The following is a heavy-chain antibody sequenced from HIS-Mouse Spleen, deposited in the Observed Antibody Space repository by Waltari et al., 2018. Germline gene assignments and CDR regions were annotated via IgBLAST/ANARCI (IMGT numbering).Heavy chain of an antibody. CDR3: ASRASGSYYTGRHFQH. CDR2: IIPIFGTA. D-gene: IGHD1-26*01. J-gene: IGHJ1*01. CDR1: GGAFSPYA. Sequence: QVQLVLSGAEVTTSGATVEVSCRAAGGAFSPYAMSWVRLDPGQGLEWMGGIIPIFGTANYEQKFQGRVTITADESTSTAYMELSSLRSEDTAVYYCASRASGSYYTGRHFQHWGQGTLVTVSS. V-gene: IGHV1-69*01.